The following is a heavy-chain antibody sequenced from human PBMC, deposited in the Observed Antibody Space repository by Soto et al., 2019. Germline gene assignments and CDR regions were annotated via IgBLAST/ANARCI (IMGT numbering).Heavy chain of an antibody. J-gene: IGHJ6*03. V-gene: IGHV3-7*01. Sequence: GSLRLSCAASGFTFSSYWMSWVRQAPGKGLEWVANIKQDGSEKYYVDSVKGRFTISRDNAKNSLYLQMNSLRAEDTAVYYCATNYDFWSGYYTNTNFFYHYYMDVWGKGTTVTVSS. CDR2: IKQDGSEK. CDR3: ATNYDFWSGYYTNTNFFYHYYMDV. D-gene: IGHD3-3*01. CDR1: GFTFSSYW.